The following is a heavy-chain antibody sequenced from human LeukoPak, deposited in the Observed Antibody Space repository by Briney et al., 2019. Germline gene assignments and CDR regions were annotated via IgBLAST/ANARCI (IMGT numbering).Heavy chain of an antibody. Sequence: PGGSLRLSCAASGFTFSDYYRSWIRQAPGKGLEWVSYMSSTNSIIYYADSVKGRFTISRDNARNSLYLQMNSLRAEDTAVYYCARVAHDVFDIWGQGTMVTVSS. CDR3: ARVAHDVFDI. CDR1: GFTFSDYY. V-gene: IGHV3-11*04. CDR2: MSSTNSII. J-gene: IGHJ3*02.